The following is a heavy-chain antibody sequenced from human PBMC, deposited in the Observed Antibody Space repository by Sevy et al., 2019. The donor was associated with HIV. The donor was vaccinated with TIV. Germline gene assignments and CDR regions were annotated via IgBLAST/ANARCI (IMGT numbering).Heavy chain of an antibody. CDR3: ARADSSSSEDRFYYYGLDV. Sequence: GGSLRLSCAASGFTFSSYEMNWVRQAPGKGLEWVSYIRASGLTIDYADSVKGRFTISGDNAKNSLYLHMHSLRAEDTAVYFCARADSSSSEDRFYYYGLDVWGQGTTVTVSS. CDR1: GFTFSSYE. J-gene: IGHJ6*02. D-gene: IGHD6-6*01. CDR2: IRASGLTI. V-gene: IGHV3-48*03.